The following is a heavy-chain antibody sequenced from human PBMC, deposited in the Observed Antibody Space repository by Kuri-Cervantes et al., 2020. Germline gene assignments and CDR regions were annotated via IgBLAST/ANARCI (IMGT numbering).Heavy chain of an antibody. V-gene: IGHV5-51*01. CDR2: IYPGDSDT. J-gene: IGHJ5*02. D-gene: IGHD3-22*01. CDR3: ARLRGLDSWFDP. CDR1: GYSFTSYW. Sequence: GGSLRLSCKGSGYSFTSYWIGRVRQMPGKGPEWMGIIYPGDSDTRYSPSFQGQVTISADKSISTAYLQWSSLKASDTAMYYCARLRGLDSWFDPWGQGTLVTVSS.